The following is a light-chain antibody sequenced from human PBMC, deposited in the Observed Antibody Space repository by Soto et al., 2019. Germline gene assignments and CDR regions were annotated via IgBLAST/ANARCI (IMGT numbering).Light chain of an antibody. CDR2: GAS. CDR3: QQYDTWWT. V-gene: IGKV3-15*01. CDR1: QSVSSK. J-gene: IGKJ1*01. Sequence: EIVMTQSPATLSVSPGERATLAFRASQSVSSKLAWYQQKPGQAPRLLIHGASTRATGVPARFSGSGSGTEFTLTISSLQSEDFAVYYCQQYDTWWTFGQGTKVDI.